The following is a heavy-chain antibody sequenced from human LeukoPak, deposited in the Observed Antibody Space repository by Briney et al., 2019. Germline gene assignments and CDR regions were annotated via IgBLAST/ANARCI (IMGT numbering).Heavy chain of an antibody. CDR1: GFTFSSYA. J-gene: IGHJ4*02. V-gene: IGHV3-23*01. Sequence: PGGSLRLSCAASGFTFSSYAMSWVRQAPGKGLEWVSGINGNGGSTYYADSVKGRFTISRDNSKNTLYLQMNSLRGEDTAVYYCAKDRIAVAGYYFDYWGRGTGVPVSS. CDR2: INGNGGST. D-gene: IGHD6-19*01. CDR3: AKDRIAVAGYYFDY.